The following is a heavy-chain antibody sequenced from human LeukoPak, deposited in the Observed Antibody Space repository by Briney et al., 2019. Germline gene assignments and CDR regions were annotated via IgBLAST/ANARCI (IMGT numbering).Heavy chain of an antibody. Sequence: GGSLRLSCAASGFTFSSYWMHWVRQAPGKGVVWVSRINSDGSSTSYADSVKGRFTISRDNAKNTLYLQMNSLRAEDTAVYYCARDPTHDYGDLIDYWGQGTLVTVSS. CDR1: GFTFSSYW. CDR2: INSDGSST. J-gene: IGHJ4*02. D-gene: IGHD4-17*01. V-gene: IGHV3-74*01. CDR3: ARDPTHDYGDLIDY.